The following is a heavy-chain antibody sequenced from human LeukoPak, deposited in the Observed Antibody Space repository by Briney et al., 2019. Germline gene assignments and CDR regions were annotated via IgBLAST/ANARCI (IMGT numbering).Heavy chain of an antibody. D-gene: IGHD3-22*01. CDR2: INHSGST. CDR3: ARGGYYYDSSTNWFDP. Sequence: SETLSLTCAVYGGSFSGYYWSWIRQPPGKGLEWIGEINHSGSTNYNPSLKSRVTISVDTSKNQFSLKLSSVTAADTAVYHCARGGYYYDSSTNWFDPWGQGTLVTVSS. CDR1: GGSFSGYY. V-gene: IGHV4-34*01. J-gene: IGHJ5*02.